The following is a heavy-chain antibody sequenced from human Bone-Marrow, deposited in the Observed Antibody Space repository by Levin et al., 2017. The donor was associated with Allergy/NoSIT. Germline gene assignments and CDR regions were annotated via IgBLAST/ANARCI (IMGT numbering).Heavy chain of an antibody. J-gene: IGHJ4*02. CDR2: INPKSGGT. D-gene: IGHD6-13*01. CDR3: ARGGSSSSWFPNYYFDH. CDR1: GYTFTDNF. V-gene: IGHV1-2*06. Sequence: ASVKVSCKTIGYTFTDNFVHWVRRAPGQGLELMGRINPKSGGTFYVQKFQGRVTMTRDTSLTTVYMDLSRLTSDDTAVYYCARGGSSSSWFPNYYFDHWGQGSPVTV.